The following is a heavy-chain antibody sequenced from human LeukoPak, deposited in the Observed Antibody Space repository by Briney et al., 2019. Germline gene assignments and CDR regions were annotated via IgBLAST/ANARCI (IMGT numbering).Heavy chain of an antibody. CDR3: VRDLT. CDR1: GFTFSNNR. V-gene: IGHV3-53*01. J-gene: IGHJ5*02. CDR2: IYSDGTA. Sequence: PGGFLRLSCAASGFTFSNNRMSWVRQAPGKGLEWVSVIYSDGTAYYADSVKGRFTISRDNSKSTLYLQMNSLRADDTAVYYCVRDLTWGQGTLVTVSS.